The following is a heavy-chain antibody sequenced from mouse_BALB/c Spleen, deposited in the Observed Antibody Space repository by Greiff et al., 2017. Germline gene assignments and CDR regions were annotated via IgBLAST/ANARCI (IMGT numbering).Heavy chain of an antibody. CDR1: GYTFTEYI. V-gene: IGHV1-62-2*01. D-gene: IGHD2-4*01. J-gene: IGHJ3*01. CDR2: FYPGSGSI. CDR3: ARHEGTMITFAY. Sequence: QVQLKESGAELVKPGASVKLSCKASGYTFTEYIIHWVKQRSGQGLEWIGWFYPGSGSIKYNEKFKDKATLTADKSSSTVYMELSRLTSEDSAVYFCARHEGTMITFAYWGQGTLVTVSA.